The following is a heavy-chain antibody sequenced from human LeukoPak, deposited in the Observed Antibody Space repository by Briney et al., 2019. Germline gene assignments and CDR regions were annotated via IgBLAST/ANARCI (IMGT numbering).Heavy chain of an antibody. V-gene: IGHV1-18*01. J-gene: IGHJ4*02. Sequence: GASVKVSCKASGYTFTSFGVSWVRQAPGQGLEWMGWISGYNGDTKVAQNFQDRVTLTTDTSRTTAHLELGSLRSDDTAMYYCARDPATLYGLGTLVLDYWGQGTLVTVSS. CDR3: ARDPATLYGLGTLVLDY. CDR1: GYTFTSFG. CDR2: ISGYNGDT. D-gene: IGHD3-10*01.